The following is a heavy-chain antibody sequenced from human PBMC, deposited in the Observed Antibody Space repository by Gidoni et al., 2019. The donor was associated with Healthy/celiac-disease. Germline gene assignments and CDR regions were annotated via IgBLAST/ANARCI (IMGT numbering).Heavy chain of an antibody. V-gene: IGHV4-38-2*02. CDR1: GYSISSGYY. D-gene: IGHD3-22*01. CDR2: IYHSGST. CDR3: ATNGCDDNPCPRDI. J-gene: IGHJ3*02. Sequence: QVQLQESGPGLVKPSETLSLTCTVSGYSISSGYYWGWIRQPPGKGLEWIGSIYHSGSTYYNPSLKSRVTISVDTSKNQFSLKLSSVTAADTAVYYCATNGCDDNPCPRDIWGQGTMVTVSS.